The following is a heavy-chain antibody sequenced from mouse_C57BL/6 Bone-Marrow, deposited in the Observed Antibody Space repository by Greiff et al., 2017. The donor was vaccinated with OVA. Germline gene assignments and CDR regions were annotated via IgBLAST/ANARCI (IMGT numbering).Heavy chain of an antibody. D-gene: IGHD1-1*01. CDR2: IDPSDSYT. CDR3: ARWGNYGSSYEDY. J-gene: IGHJ2*01. V-gene: IGHV1-69*01. Sequence: QVQLQQPGAELVMPGASVKLSCKASGYTFTSYWMHWVKQRPGQGLEWIGEIDPSDSYTNYNQKFKGKSTLTVDKSSSTAYMQLSSLTSEDSAVYYCARWGNYGSSYEDYWGQGTTLTVSS. CDR1: GYTFTSYW.